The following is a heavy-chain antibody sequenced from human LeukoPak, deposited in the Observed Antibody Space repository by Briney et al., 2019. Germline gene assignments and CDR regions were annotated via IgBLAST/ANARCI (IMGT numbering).Heavy chain of an antibody. CDR2: ISSGGSYI. CDR3: ARYGGDLGVAFDY. J-gene: IGHJ4*02. Sequence: GGSLRLSCAASGFTFSGYEMNWVRQAPGKGLEWVSYISSGGSYIYYADSVKGRFTISRDNAKNSLYLQMNSLRAEDTAVYYCARYGGDLGVAFDYWGQGTLVPVSS. D-gene: IGHD2-21*02. CDR1: GFTFSGYE. V-gene: IGHV3-48*03.